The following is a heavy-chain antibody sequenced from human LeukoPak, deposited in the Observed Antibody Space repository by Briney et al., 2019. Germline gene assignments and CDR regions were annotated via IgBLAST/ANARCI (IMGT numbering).Heavy chain of an antibody. CDR3: AKARRWYSGYDFLDY. CDR1: GFTFTNYG. CDR2: MSYDGGSK. D-gene: IGHD5-12*01. Sequence: WGSLRLSCAASGFTFTNYGMHWVRQPPGKGLEWVAVMSYDGGSKYYADFVKGRFTISRDNSRSTLYLQMNSLRAEDTAVYYCAKARRWYSGYDFLDYWGQGTLVTVSS. V-gene: IGHV3-30*18. J-gene: IGHJ4*02.